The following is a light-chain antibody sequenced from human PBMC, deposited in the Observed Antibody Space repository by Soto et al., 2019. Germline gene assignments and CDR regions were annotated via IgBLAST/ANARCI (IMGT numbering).Light chain of an antibody. CDR1: QSISSH. J-gene: IGKJ4*01. CDR2: DAS. Sequence: EIVLTQSPATLSLSPGERATLSCRASQSISSHLAWYQQQPGQAPTLLLYDASNRATAIPARFSGRGSGTDFTLIISSQDDDDFAIYYCQQRSNWPLTFGGGTKVEIK. V-gene: IGKV3-11*01. CDR3: QQRSNWPLT.